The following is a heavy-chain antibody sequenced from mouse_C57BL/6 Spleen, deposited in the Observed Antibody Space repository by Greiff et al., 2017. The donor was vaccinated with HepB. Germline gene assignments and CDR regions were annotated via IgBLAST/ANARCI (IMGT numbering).Heavy chain of an antibody. J-gene: IGHJ3*01. V-gene: IGHV1-82*01. CDR2: IYPGAGDT. D-gene: IGHD1-1*01. Sequence: VQLQQSGPELVKPGASVKISCKATGYAFSSSWMNWVKQRPGKGLEWIGRIYPGAGDTNYNGKFKGKATLTADKSSSTAYMQLSSLPSEDSAVYCCASEGYGSYWGQGTLVTVSA. CDR1: GYAFSSSW. CDR3: ASEGYGSY.